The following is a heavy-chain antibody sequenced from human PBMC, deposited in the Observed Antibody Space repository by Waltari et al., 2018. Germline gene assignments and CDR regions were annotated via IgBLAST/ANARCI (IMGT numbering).Heavy chain of an antibody. V-gene: IGHV3-74*01. D-gene: IGHD5-12*01. J-gene: IGHJ4*02. Sequence: ELQLGDSGGGLVQFGGSLSASVAASGFSFGTSWMHWFRQAPGKGLVWVSRVKTDGSYTNYADSVKGRFTISRDNAKNTLYLQMNSLGAEDTAVYYCAGGDSGYAAHWGQGTLVTVSS. CDR2: VKTDGSYT. CDR3: AGGDSGYAAH. CDR1: GFSFGTSW.